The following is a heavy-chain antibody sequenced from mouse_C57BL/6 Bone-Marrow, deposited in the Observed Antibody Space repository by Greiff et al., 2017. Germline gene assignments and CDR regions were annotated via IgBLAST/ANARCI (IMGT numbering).Heavy chain of an antibody. CDR3: ARKMNWYCDV. V-gene: IGHV1-19*01. Sequence: EVQLQQSGPVLVKPGASVKMSCKASGYTFTDYYMNWVKQSHGKSLEWIGVINPYNGGTSYNQKFKGKATLTVDKSSSTAYMELYSLTSEDSAIYDCARKMNWYCDVWGTGTTVTVSS. J-gene: IGHJ1*03. CDR2: INPYNGGT. CDR1: GYTFTDYY.